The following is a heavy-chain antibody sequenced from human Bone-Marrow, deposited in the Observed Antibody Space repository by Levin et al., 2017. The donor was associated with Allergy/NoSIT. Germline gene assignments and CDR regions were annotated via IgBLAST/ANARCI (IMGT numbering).Heavy chain of an antibody. Sequence: LSLTCAASGFTFSNYWMNWVRQAPGKGLEWLANMKQDGSEKYYADSVKGRFTVSRDNARKTLYLHVNDLRVEDTAVYYCARDRHAYVVATIFDYWGQGTLITVSS. CDR2: MKQDGSEK. J-gene: IGHJ4*02. D-gene: IGHD2-21*02. CDR1: GFTFSNYW. V-gene: IGHV3-7*04. CDR3: ARDRHAYVVATIFDY.